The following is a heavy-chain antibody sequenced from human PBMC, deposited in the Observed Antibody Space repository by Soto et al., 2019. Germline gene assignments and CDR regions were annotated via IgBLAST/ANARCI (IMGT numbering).Heavy chain of an antibody. CDR2: IIPFLGVT. CDR1: GGTFSTFS. V-gene: IGHV1-69*02. J-gene: IGHJ4*02. D-gene: IGHD3-10*01. Sequence: QVPLVQSGAEVKNPGSSVKVSCKASGGTFSTFSISWVRQAPGQGLEWLGRIIPFLGVTTYAQKFKGRVAISADTSTTTAYMELTNLRSDDTAVYFCASGSAADVDYWGQGTRVTVSS. CDR3: ASGSAADVDY.